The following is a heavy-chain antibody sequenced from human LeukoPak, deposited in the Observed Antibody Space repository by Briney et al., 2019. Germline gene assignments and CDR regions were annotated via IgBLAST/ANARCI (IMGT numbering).Heavy chain of an antibody. J-gene: IGHJ4*02. CDR3: ARDRIAMVRGDGTFDY. D-gene: IGHD3-10*01. Sequence: GGSLRLSCAASGFTFSSYEMNWVRQAPGKGLEGVSYISSSGSTIYYADSVKGRFTISRDNAKNSLYLQMNSLRAEDTAVYYCARDRIAMVRGDGTFDYWGQGTLVTVSS. V-gene: IGHV3-48*03. CDR2: ISSSGSTI. CDR1: GFTFSSYE.